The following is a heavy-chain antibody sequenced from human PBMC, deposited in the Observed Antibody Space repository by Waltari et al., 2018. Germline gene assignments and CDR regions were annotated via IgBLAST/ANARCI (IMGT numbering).Heavy chain of an antibody. V-gene: IGHV3-30*18. CDR3: AKDGVAVPGFLSKPDY. Sequence: VQLVESGGSVVQPGRSLRISCAASGFTFTDSGIPWVRQVPGRGLDWVASISYNGNKELYGDSVKGRFTISRDNSKNTVYLQMDGLRGDDTGVYYCAKDGVAVPGFLSKPDYWGRGTLVTVSS. D-gene: IGHD6-19*01. J-gene: IGHJ4*02. CDR1: GFTFTDSG. CDR2: ISYNGNKE.